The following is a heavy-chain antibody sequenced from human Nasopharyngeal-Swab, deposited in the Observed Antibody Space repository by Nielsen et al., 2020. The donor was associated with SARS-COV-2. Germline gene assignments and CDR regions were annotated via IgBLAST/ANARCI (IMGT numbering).Heavy chain of an antibody. Sequence: ASVKVSCKVSGYTLTELSMHWVRQAPGKGLEWMGGFDPEDGETIYAQKFQGRVTMTEDTSTDTAYMELSSLRSEDTAVYYCATLRITMVRGVTLNRGWFDPWGQGTLVTVSP. CDR2: FDPEDGET. J-gene: IGHJ5*02. V-gene: IGHV1-24*01. CDR1: GYTLTELS. CDR3: ATLRITMVRGVTLNRGWFDP. D-gene: IGHD3-10*01.